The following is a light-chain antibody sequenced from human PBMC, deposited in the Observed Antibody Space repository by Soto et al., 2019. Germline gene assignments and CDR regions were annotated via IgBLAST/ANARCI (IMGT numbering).Light chain of an antibody. CDR3: SSYTSSSTVV. CDR1: SSDVGAYNY. J-gene: IGLJ2*01. Sequence: QSALTQPASVSGSPGQSITISCTGTSSDVGAYNYVSWYQPHPGKAPKLIISEVSNRPSGVSNRFSGSKSGNTASLTISGLQAEDEADYYCSSYTSSSTVVFGGGTKLTVL. CDR2: EVS. V-gene: IGLV2-14*01.